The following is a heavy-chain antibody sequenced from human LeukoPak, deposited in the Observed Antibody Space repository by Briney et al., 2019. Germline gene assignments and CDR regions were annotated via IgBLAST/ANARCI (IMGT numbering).Heavy chain of an antibody. CDR2: ISGDGVEA. CDR1: GFTFDDYA. D-gene: IGHD5/OR15-5a*01. V-gene: IGHV3-43*02. Sequence: GGSLRLSCAASGFTFDDYAMHWVRQTPGKGLEWVSLISGDGVEAFYADSVKGRFTISRDNRKNSLYLQMNSLRTEDTALFYCVKDFHSVYERPGYWGQGTLVTVSS. CDR3: VKDFHSVYERPGY. J-gene: IGHJ4*02.